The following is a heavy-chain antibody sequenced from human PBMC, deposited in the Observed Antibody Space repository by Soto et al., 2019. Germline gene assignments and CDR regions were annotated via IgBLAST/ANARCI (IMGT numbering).Heavy chain of an antibody. Sequence: SSVKGSCKASGGTFSSYGLSWVRQAPGQGLEWMGEIIPIVGTANYAQKFQGRVTTTADKSTTTASMELSSLKSDDTAVYYWARQGPCSSASCRKWFEPWG. V-gene: IGHV1-69*06. CDR1: GGTFSSYG. CDR3: ARQGPCSSASCRKWFEP. D-gene: IGHD2-2*01. CDR2: IIPIVGTA. J-gene: IGHJ5*02.